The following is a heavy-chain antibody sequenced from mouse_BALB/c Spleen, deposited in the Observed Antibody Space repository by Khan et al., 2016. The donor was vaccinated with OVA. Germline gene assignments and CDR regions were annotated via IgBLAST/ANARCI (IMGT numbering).Heavy chain of an antibody. CDR1: GYSFTDYN. J-gene: IGHJ3*01. Sequence: LQQSGPELVKPGASVKVSCKASGYSFTDYNMYWVKQSHGKSLEWIGYIDPYNDVTSYNQKFKGKATLTVDKYSSTAFMHLTSLTSEDSAVYYCARGDYDYDVGLPAYWGQGTLVTVSA. V-gene: IGHV1S135*01. CDR2: IDPYNDVT. CDR3: ARGDYDYDVGLPAY. D-gene: IGHD2-4*01.